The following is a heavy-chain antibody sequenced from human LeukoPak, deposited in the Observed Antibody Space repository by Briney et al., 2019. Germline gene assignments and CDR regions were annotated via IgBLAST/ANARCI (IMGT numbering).Heavy chain of an antibody. CDR3: ARDKIYDFWSGHNFDY. D-gene: IGHD3-3*01. V-gene: IGHV3-33*01. CDR2: IWYDGTNK. J-gene: IGHJ4*02. CDR1: GFIFSSYG. Sequence: GGSLRLSCVASGFIFSSYGMHWVRQAPGKGLEWVAVIWYDGTNKYYGDSVKGRFTISRDNFKNTLYLQINRLRVEDTAVYYCARDKIYDFWSGHNFDYWGQGTLVTVSS.